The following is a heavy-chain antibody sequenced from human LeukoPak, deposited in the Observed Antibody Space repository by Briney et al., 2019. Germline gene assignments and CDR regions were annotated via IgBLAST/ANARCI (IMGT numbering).Heavy chain of an antibody. CDR3: ARSRNHRDSWDDHEY. CDR2: MNPNSGNT. V-gene: IGHV1-8*01. CDR1: GYTFTSYD. Sequence: ASVKVSCKASGYTFTSYDINWVRQATGQGLEWMGWMNPNSGNTGYAQKFQGRVTMTRNTSISTAYMELSGLTSEDTAVYYCARSRNHRDSWDDHEYWGQGTLVTVSS. D-gene: IGHD1-1*01. J-gene: IGHJ4*02.